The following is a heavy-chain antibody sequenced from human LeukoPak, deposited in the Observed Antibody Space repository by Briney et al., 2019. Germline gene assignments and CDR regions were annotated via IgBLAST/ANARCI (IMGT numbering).Heavy chain of an antibody. CDR3: AKGLGAAAGTGVDY. D-gene: IGHD6-13*01. J-gene: IGHJ4*02. CDR1: GFTFSSYA. Sequence: GGSLRLSCAASGFTFSSYAMSWVRQAPGKGLEWVSAISGSGGSTYYADSAKGRFTISRDNSKNTLYLQMNSLRAEDTAVYYCAKGLGAAAGTGVDYWGQGTLVTVSS. V-gene: IGHV3-23*01. CDR2: ISGSGGST.